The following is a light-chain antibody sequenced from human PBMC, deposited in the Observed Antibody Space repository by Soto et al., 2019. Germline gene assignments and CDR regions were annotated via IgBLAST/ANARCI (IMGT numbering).Light chain of an antibody. CDR1: QTISRTY. CDR3: QQYASSPLLT. Sequence: EIVLTQSPGTLSLSPGEAATLSCRASQTISRTYLAWYQQKPGQAPRLLIFGTSSRATGIPDRFSGSGSGTDFTLSISRLEPEDFAVYYCQQYASSPLLTFGGGTKVDIK. J-gene: IGKJ4*01. V-gene: IGKV3-20*01. CDR2: GTS.